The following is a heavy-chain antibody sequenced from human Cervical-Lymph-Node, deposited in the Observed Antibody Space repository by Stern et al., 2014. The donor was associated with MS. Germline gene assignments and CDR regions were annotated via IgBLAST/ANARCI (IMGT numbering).Heavy chain of an antibody. D-gene: IGHD3-3*01. V-gene: IGHV1-18*01. CDR3: ARMYYDFWSGSPYYFDY. J-gene: IGHJ4*02. CDR1: GYTFTSYG. CDR2: ISAYNGNT. Sequence: QVQLVESGAEVKKPGASVKVSCKASGYTFTSYGISWVRQAPGQGLEWMGWISAYNGNTNYAQKLQGRVTMTTDTSTSTAYMELRSLRSDDTAVYYCARMYYDFWSGSPYYFDYWGQGTLVTVSS.